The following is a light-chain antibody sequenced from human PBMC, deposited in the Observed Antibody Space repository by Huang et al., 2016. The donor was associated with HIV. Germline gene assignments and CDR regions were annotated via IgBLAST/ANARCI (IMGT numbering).Light chain of an antibody. Sequence: EIVLTQSPATLSLSPGERATLSCRASQRVSSFLAWYQQKPGQAPRLLIYDTSNRATGIPARFSGSGSGTDFTLTISSLEPEDFAVYYCQQRTNWPALTFGGGTKVETK. CDR1: QRVSSF. CDR3: QQRTNWPALT. V-gene: IGKV3-11*01. CDR2: DTS. J-gene: IGKJ4*01.